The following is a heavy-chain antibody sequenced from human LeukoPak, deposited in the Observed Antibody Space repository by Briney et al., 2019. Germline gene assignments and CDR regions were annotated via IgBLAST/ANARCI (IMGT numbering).Heavy chain of an antibody. Sequence: SETLSLTCTVSGGSISSSSYYWGWIRQPPGKGLEWIGSIYYSGSTYYNPSLKSRVTISVDTSKNQFSLKLSSVTAADTAVYYCARDRGGGAFDIWGQGTMVTVSS. CDR3: ARDRGGGAFDI. V-gene: IGHV4-39*07. CDR1: GGSISSSSYY. J-gene: IGHJ3*02. D-gene: IGHD3-16*01. CDR2: IYYSGST.